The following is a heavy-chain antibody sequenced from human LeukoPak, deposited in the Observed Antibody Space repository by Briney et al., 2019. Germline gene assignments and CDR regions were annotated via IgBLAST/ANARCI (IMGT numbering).Heavy chain of an antibody. V-gene: IGHV1-69*05. CDR2: IIPIFGTA. CDR1: GGTFSSYA. D-gene: IGHD6-13*01. CDR3: ARDSSSWLGGALDY. J-gene: IGHJ4*02. Sequence: GASVKVSCKASGGTFSSYAISWVRQAPGQGLEWMGGIIPIFGTANYAQKFQGRVTITTDESTSTAYMELSSLRSEDTAVYYCARDSSSWLGGALDYWGQGTLVTVSS.